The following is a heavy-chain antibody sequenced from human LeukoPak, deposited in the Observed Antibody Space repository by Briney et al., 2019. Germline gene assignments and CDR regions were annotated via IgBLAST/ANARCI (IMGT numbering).Heavy chain of an antibody. D-gene: IGHD3-16*01. CDR3: ARRGGIFRGFDP. CDR2: INHSGST. J-gene: IGHJ5*02. Sequence: PSETLSLTCAVYGGSFSGYYWSWIRQPPGKGLEWIGEINHSGSTNYNPSLKSRVTISVDTSKNQFSLKLSSVTAADTAVYYCARRGGIFRGFDPWGQGTLVTVSS. V-gene: IGHV4-34*01. CDR1: GGSFSGYY.